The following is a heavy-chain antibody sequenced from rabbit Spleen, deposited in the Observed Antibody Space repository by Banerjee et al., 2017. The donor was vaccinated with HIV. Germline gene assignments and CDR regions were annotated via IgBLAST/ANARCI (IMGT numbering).Heavy chain of an antibody. CDR2: IAAGSSGTT. Sequence: LEESGGGLVKPGGTLTLTCTVSGFSFSSSYWICWVRQAPGKGLEWIACIAAGSSGTTYYASWAKGRFTISKTSSTTVTLHMTSLTAADTATYFCARFLSGLSYPNYGDLWGPGTLVTVS. CDR1: GFSFSSSYW. CDR3: ARFLSGLSYPNYGDL. V-gene: IGHV1S45*01. J-gene: IGHJ4*01. D-gene: IGHD7-1*01.